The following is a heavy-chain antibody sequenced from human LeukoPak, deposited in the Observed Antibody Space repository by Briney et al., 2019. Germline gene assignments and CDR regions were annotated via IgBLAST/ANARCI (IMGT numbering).Heavy chain of an antibody. CDR2: INPNSGDT. CDR3: ATRHYYDSSIAFDI. Sequence: ASVKVSCKASGYTFTGYYMHWVRQAPGQGLEWMGWINPNSGDTNYAQKFQGRVTMTRDTSISTAYMELSRLRSDDTAVYYCATRHYYDSSIAFDIWGQGTMVTVSS. CDR1: GYTFTGYY. D-gene: IGHD3-22*01. V-gene: IGHV1-2*02. J-gene: IGHJ3*02.